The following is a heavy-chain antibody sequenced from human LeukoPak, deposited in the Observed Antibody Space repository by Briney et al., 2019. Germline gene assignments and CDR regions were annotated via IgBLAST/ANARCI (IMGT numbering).Heavy chain of an antibody. CDR2: IYYSGST. V-gene: IGHV4-39*01. CDR3: ARDYGDYPGY. Sequence: SETLSLTCTVSGGSISSSSYYWGWIRQPPGKGLEWIGSIYYSGSTYYNPSLKSRVTISVDTSKNQFSLKLSSVAAADTAVYYCARDYGDYPGYWGQGTLVTVSS. D-gene: IGHD4-17*01. J-gene: IGHJ4*02. CDR1: GGSISSSSYY.